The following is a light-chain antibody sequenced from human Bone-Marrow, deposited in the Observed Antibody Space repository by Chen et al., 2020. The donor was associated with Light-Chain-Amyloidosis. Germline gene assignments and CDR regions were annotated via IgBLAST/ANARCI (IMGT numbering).Light chain of an antibody. CDR1: SSDVGSYNL. Sequence: QSALTQPASVSGAPGQSITLSCPGTSSDVGSYNLVSWYQQHPGKVPNLMIYDDSKRPSGVSDRFSGSKSGNTASLTISGLQAEDEADYYCSSYAGGTTFVIFGGGTKLTVL. V-gene: IGLV2-23*02. CDR3: SSYAGGTTFVI. CDR2: DDS. J-gene: IGLJ2*01.